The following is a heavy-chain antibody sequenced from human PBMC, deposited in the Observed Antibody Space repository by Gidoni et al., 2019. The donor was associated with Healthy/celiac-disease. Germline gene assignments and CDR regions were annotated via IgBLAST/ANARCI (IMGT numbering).Heavy chain of an antibody. D-gene: IGHD6-19*01. Sequence: QVQLQQSGPGLVKPSQTLPLTCAISGDSISSNSAAWNWIRQSPSRGLEWLGRTYYRSKWYNDYAVSVKSLRTINPDTSKNQFSLQLNSVTPEDTAVYYCARAGYSSGRYGWDWFDPWGQGTLVTVSS. CDR3: ARAGYSSGRYGWDWFDP. J-gene: IGHJ5*02. V-gene: IGHV6-1*01. CDR1: GDSISSNSAA. CDR2: TYYRSKWYN.